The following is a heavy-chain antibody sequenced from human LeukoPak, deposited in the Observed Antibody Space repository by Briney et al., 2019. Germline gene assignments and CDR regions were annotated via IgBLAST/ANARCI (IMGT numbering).Heavy chain of an antibody. CDR3: ARDFFHGHCSGLTCFLLDS. CDR1: GYTFTSYG. D-gene: IGHD2-15*01. J-gene: IGHJ4*02. Sequence: GASVKVSCKASGYTFTSYGITWVRQAPGQGLEGMGWISAYNGNTNYAQKFQGRLTMTTDTSTNTAYMELRSLRPDDTAVYYCARDFFHGHCSGLTCFLLDSWGQGSLVTVSS. V-gene: IGHV1-18*01. CDR2: ISAYNGNT.